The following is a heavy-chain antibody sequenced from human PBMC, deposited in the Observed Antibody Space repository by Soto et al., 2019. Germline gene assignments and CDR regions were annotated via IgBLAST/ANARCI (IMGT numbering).Heavy chain of an antibody. V-gene: IGHV1-69*01. J-gene: IGHJ6*02. D-gene: IGHD1-26*01. CDR1: GDTFTRYG. CDR3: ASGEDRLSLYYSYYYVLEV. CDR2: IIPIFGTT. Sequence: QVQLVQSGAEVKKPGSSVKVSCKASGDTFTRYGVSWVRQAPGQGLEWMGGIIPIFGTTNHAQKLQDRVTISADESTSIAYAEMCSLRSEDTAVYYCASGEDRLSLYYSYYYVLEVWGQGTTVAVFS.